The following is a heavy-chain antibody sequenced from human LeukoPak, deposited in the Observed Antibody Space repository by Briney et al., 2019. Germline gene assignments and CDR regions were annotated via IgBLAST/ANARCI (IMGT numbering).Heavy chain of an antibody. J-gene: IGHJ4*02. CDR1: GGSFSGYY. CDR3: ARVGGYSGPPFFY. D-gene: IGHD1-26*01. CDR2: INHSGST. V-gene: IGHV4-34*01. Sequence: SETLSLTCAVYGGSFSGYYWSWIRQPPGKGLEWIGEINHSGSTNYNPSLKSRVTISVDTSKNQFSLKLSSVTAADTAVYYCARVGGYSGPPFFYWGQGTLVTVSS.